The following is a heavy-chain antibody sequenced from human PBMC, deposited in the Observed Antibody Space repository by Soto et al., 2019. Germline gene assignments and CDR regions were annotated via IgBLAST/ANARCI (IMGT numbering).Heavy chain of an antibody. Sequence: QVTLKESGPTLVKPTQTLTLTCTVSGLSLRTTGVGGGWVRQPPGKALEWLALLYWDDGKRYSLSLRSRLTIAKDISEKQVVLTRTKMDTVDTATYYCVQTRCGGDCLEIYSSHAYNGLDVWGQGTTVTVSS. V-gene: IGHV2-5*02. D-gene: IGHD2-21*02. J-gene: IGHJ6*02. CDR3: VQTRCGGDCLEIYSSHAYNGLDV. CDR1: GLSLRTTGVG. CDR2: LYWDDGK.